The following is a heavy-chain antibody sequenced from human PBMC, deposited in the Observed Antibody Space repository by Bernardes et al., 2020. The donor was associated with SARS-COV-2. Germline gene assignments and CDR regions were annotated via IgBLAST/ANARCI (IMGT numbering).Heavy chain of an antibody. J-gene: IGHJ4*02. CDR3: AREWEEYTSSLFDF. V-gene: IGHV3-48*01. CDR1: GFTFSSYS. Sequence: GGSLRLSCAASGFTFSSYSMSWVRRAPGKGLEWVSYISSGSHTINYADSVKGRFTISRDNSKNTLFLQMNTLTTEDTALYYCAREWEEYTSSLFDFWGQGTLVTVSS. CDR2: ISSGSHTI. D-gene: IGHD6-6*01.